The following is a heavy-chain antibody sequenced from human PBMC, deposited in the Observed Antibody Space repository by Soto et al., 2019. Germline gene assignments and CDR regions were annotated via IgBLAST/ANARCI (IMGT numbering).Heavy chain of an antibody. Sequence: GESLKISCKGSGYSFTSYWIGWVRQMPGKGLEWMGIIYPGDSDTRYSPSFQGQVTISADKSISTAYLQWSSLKASDTAMYYCARHAGVTAQSSGWYGFPDYWGQGTLVTVSS. D-gene: IGHD6-19*01. J-gene: IGHJ4*02. CDR1: GYSFTSYW. CDR2: IYPGDSDT. CDR3: ARHAGVTAQSSGWYGFPDY. V-gene: IGHV5-51*01.